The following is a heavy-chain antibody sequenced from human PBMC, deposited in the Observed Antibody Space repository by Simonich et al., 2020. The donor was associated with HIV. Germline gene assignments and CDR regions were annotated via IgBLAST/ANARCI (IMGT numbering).Heavy chain of an antibody. Sequence: QVQLQQWGAGLLKPSETLSLTCSVYGGSFSCYYWSWIHQPPGNGLEWIGQINHSVITNYNTSLKSRVIISVDTSKNQFSLRLSSVTAADTAVYYCARETPSSGGYSKDDFDYWGQGTLVTVSA. V-gene: IGHV4-34*02. D-gene: IGHD6-13*01. CDR1: GGSFSCYY. CDR3: ARETPSSGGYSKDDFDY. J-gene: IGHJ4*02. CDR2: INHSVIT.